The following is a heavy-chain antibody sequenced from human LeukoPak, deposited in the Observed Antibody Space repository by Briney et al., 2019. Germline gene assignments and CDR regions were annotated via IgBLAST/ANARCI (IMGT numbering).Heavy chain of an antibody. J-gene: IGHJ6*02. CDR2: ISYDGSNK. V-gene: IGHV3-30-3*01. CDR1: GFTFSSYA. CDR3: ARGGDSYGMDV. Sequence: SGGSLRLSCAASGFTFSSYAMHWVRQAPGKGLEWVAVISYDGSNKYYANSVKGRFTISRDNSKNTLYLQMNSLRAEDTAVYYCARGGDSYGMDVWGQGTTVTVSS. D-gene: IGHD2-21*02.